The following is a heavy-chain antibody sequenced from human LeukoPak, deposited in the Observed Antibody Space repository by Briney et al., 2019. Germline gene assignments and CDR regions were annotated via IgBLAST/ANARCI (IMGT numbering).Heavy chain of an antibody. V-gene: IGHV1-8*03. D-gene: IGHD3-3*01. J-gene: IGHJ4*02. CDR3: ARGRYYDFWSGYSRYYFNY. CDR2: MNPNSGNT. Sequence: ASVKVSCKASGYTFTSYDINWVRQATGQGLEWMGWMNPNSGNTGYAQKFQGRVTITRNTSISTAYMELSSLRSEDTAVYYCARGRYYDFWSGYSRYYFNYWGQGTLVTVSS. CDR1: GYTFTSYD.